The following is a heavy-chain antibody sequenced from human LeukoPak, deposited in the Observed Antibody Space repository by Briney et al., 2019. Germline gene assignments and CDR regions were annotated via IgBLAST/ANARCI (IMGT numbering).Heavy chain of an antibody. V-gene: IGHV4-31*03. CDR3: ARSKVVPAAIWFDP. CDR2: IYYSGST. J-gene: IGHJ5*02. Sequence: PSETLSLTCTVSGGSISSGGYYWSWIRQHPGKGLEWIGYIYYSGSTYYNPSLKSRVTISVDTSKNQFSLKLSSVTAADTAVYYCARSKVVPAAIWFDPWGQGTLVTVSS. D-gene: IGHD2-2*01. CDR1: GGSISSGGYY.